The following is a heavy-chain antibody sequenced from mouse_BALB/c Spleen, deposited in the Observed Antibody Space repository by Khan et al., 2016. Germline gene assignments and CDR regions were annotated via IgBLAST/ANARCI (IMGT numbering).Heavy chain of an antibody. V-gene: IGHV3-2*02. CDR2: ISYSGST. J-gene: IGHJ3*01. CDR1: GYSITSDYA. CDR3: ARGYEDWFAY. D-gene: IGHD2-14*01. Sequence: VQLKESGPGLVKPSQSLSLTCTVTGYSITSDYAWNWIRQFPGNKLEWMGYISYSGSTSYNPSLKSRISITRDTSKNQFFLQLNSVTTEDTVTYYCARGYEDWFAYWGQGTLVTVSA.